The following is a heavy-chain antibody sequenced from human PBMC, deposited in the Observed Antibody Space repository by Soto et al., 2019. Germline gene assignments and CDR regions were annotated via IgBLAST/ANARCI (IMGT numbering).Heavy chain of an antibody. V-gene: IGHV3-23*01. Sequence: GSLRLSCAASGFTFSSYAMSWVRQAPGKGLEWVSAISGSGGSTYYADSVKGRFTISRDNSKNTLYLQMNSLRAEDTAVYYCAKDWRDSSSWFRRNYYYGMDVWGQGTTVTVSS. J-gene: IGHJ6*02. D-gene: IGHD6-13*01. CDR1: GFTFSSYA. CDR2: ISGSGGST. CDR3: AKDWRDSSSWFRRNYYYGMDV.